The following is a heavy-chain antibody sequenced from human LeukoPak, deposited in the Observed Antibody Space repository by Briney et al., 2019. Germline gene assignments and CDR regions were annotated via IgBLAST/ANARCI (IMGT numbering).Heavy chain of an antibody. V-gene: IGHV3-21*01. Sequence: GGSLRLSCAASGFTLSSYSMNWVRQAPGKGLEWVSSISSSSSYIYYADSVKGRFTISRDNAKNSLYLQMNSLRAEDTAVYYCARVVAVAADDYWGQGTLVTVSS. D-gene: IGHD6-19*01. CDR1: GFTLSSYS. CDR2: ISSSSSYI. CDR3: ARVVAVAADDY. J-gene: IGHJ4*02.